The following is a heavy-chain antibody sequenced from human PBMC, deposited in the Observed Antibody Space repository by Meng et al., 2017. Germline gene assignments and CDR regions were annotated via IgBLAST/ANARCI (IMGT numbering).Heavy chain of an antibody. CDR3: AREPGSSGWNYFDS. D-gene: IGHD6-19*01. Sequence: QVQRVQSGAEVKKPGASVKVSCKASGYTFTSYSMHWVRQAPGQRLEWMGWINAGNANTKYSQKFQDRVTITMDTSASTAYMELSCLRSEDTAMCYCAREPGSSGWNYFDSWGQGTLVTVSS. CDR2: INAGNANT. V-gene: IGHV1-3*01. J-gene: IGHJ4*02. CDR1: GYTFTSYS.